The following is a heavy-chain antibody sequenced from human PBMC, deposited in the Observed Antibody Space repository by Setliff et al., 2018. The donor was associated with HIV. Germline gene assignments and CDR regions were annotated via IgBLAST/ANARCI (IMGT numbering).Heavy chain of an antibody. CDR1: GGPISSYY. D-gene: IGHD5-12*01. J-gene: IGHJ5*02. V-gene: IGHV4-59*08. Sequence: PSETLSLTCTVSGGPISSYYWSWIRQPPGKGLEWIGMITHSGSTNYNPSLKGRGTISLDTSKNQFSLRLTSVTAADTAVYYCARRGYSGYASGWFGPWGQGTLVTVSS. CDR3: ARRGYSGYASGWFGP. CDR2: ITHSGST.